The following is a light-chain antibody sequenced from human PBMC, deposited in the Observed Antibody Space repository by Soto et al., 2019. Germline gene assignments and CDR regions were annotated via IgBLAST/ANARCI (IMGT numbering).Light chain of an antibody. J-gene: IGKJ1*01. CDR1: QTIISW. CDR3: QHYSSYSEA. V-gene: IGKV1-5*01. CDR2: DAS. Sequence: DIQMTQSPSTLSGSVGDRVTITCRASQTIISWLAWYQQKPGKAPKLLIYDASTLKSGVPSRFSGSGSGTEFTLTISSLQPEDFATYYCQHYSSYSEAFGQGTKVDI.